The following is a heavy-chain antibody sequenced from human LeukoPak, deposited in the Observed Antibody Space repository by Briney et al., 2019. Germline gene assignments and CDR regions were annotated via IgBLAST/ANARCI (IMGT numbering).Heavy chain of an antibody. CDR1: GYTFTSFY. CDR2: INPSGGST. J-gene: IGHJ4*02. V-gene: IGHV1-46*01. D-gene: IGHD2-15*01. CDR3: ASEPKYCSGGSCSWDY. Sequence: ASVKVSCKASGYTFTSFYMHWVRQAPGQGLEWMGIINPSGGSTSYAQKFQGRVTMTRDMSTSTVFMELSRLRSDDTAVYYCASEPKYCSGGSCSWDYWGQGTLVTVSS.